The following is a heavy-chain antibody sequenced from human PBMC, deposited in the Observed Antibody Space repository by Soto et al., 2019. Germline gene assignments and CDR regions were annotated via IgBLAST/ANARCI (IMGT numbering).Heavy chain of an antibody. CDR3: AGDVLLWFGESHLNWFDP. Sequence: PSETLSLTCTVSGGSISSSSYYWGWICQPPGKGLEWIGSIYYSGSTYYNPSLKSRVTISVDTSKNQFSLKLSSVTAADTAVYYCAGDVLLWFGESHLNWFDPWGQGTLVTVSS. D-gene: IGHD3-10*01. V-gene: IGHV4-39*01. CDR2: IYYSGST. CDR1: GGSISSSSYY. J-gene: IGHJ5*02.